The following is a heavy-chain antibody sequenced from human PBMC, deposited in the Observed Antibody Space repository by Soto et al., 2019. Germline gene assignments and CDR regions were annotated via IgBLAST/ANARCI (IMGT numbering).Heavy chain of an antibody. D-gene: IGHD3-9*01. J-gene: IGHJ4*02. CDR3: ARAFPILRYFDWLSLTGFDY. CDR1: GYTFTSYG. Sequence: GASVKVSCKASGYTFTSYGISWVRQAPGQGXEWMGWISAYNGNTNYAQKLQGRVTMTTDTSTSTAYMELRSLRSDDTAVYYCARAFPILRYFDWLSLTGFDYWGQGTLVTVSS. V-gene: IGHV1-18*01. CDR2: ISAYNGNT.